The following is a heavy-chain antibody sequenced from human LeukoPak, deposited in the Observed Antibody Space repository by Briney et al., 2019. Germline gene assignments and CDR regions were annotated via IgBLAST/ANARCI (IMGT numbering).Heavy chain of an antibody. CDR3: ARTIREQWLTSDY. J-gene: IGHJ4*02. Sequence: GGSLRLSCAASGFTFSNYWMNWVRQAPGKGLEWVANIKQDGSAKYYVDSVKGRFTISRDNAKNSLYLQMNSLGAEDTAVYYCARTIREQWLTSDYWGQGTLVTFSS. CDR2: IKQDGSAK. D-gene: IGHD6-19*01. V-gene: IGHV3-7*04. CDR1: GFTFSNYW.